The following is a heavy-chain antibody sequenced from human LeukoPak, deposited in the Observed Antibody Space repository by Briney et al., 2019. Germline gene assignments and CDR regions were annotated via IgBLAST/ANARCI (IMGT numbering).Heavy chain of an antibody. Sequence: GGSLSLSCAASGFTVSSNYMSWVRQAPGKGLEWVSVIYSGGSTYYADSVKGRFTISRDNSKNTLYLQMNSLRAEDTAVYYCARGPLPAAPTFFDYWGQGTLVTVSS. CDR3: ARGPLPAAPTFFDY. CDR1: GFTVSSNY. J-gene: IGHJ4*02. CDR2: IYSGGST. D-gene: IGHD2-2*01. V-gene: IGHV3-66*01.